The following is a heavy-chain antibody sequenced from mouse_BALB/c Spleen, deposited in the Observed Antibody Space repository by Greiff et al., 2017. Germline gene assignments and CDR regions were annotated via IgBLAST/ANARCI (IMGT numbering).Heavy chain of an antibody. D-gene: IGHD1-1*01. V-gene: IGHV1-14*01. CDR2: INPYNDGT. Sequence: VQLKESGPELVKPGASVKMSCKASGYTFTSYVMHWVKQKPGQGLEWIGYINPYNDGTKYNEKFKGKATLTSDKSSSTAYMELSSLTSEDSAVYYCARSIYYYGSSPYYFDYWGQGTTLTVSS. CDR3: ARSIYYYGSSPYYFDY. J-gene: IGHJ2*01. CDR1: GYTFTSYV.